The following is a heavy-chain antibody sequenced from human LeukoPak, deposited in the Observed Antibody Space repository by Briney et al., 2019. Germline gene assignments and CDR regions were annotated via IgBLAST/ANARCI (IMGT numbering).Heavy chain of an antibody. V-gene: IGHV1-2*02. Sequence: GASVKVSCKASGYTFTDYYIHWVRQAPGQGLGWMGWINPNSGDTNYAQKFQGRVTMTRDTSISTAYMELSRLRSDDTAVYYCARRIAAPGNDAFDIWGQGTMVTVSS. CDR2: INPNSGDT. CDR1: GYTFTDYY. J-gene: IGHJ3*02. CDR3: ARRIAAPGNDAFDI. D-gene: IGHD6-13*01.